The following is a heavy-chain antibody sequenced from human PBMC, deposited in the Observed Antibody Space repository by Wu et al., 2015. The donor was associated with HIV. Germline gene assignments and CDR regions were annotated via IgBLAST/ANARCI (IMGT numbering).Heavy chain of an antibody. D-gene: IGHD6-13*01. CDR2: IIPLFGTA. J-gene: IGHJ4*02. V-gene: IGHV1-69*05. CDR1: GYRFTAYS. CDR3: ARGFSSTWYDFFDS. Sequence: QVQLVQSGAEVKKPGSSVKVSCKASGYRFTAYSIHWLRQAPGQGLEWMGGIIPLFGTAHSAQRFRDRVTVTTDDSMATAYMELNSLTSDDTAVYYCARGFSSTWYDFFDSWGQGTLVTVSS.